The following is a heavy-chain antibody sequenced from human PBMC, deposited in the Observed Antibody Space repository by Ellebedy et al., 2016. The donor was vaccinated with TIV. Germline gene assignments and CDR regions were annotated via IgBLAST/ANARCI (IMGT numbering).Heavy chain of an antibody. Sequence: GESLKISXAASGFTFSSYSMNWVRQAPGKGLEWVSYISSSSSTIYYADSVKGRFTISRDNAKNSLYLQMNSLRAEDTAVYYCARERQAYTFRFGELCDLWGRGTLVTVSS. J-gene: IGHJ2*01. V-gene: IGHV3-48*04. CDR1: GFTFSSYS. CDR3: ARERQAYTFRFGELCDL. D-gene: IGHD3-10*01. CDR2: ISSSSSTI.